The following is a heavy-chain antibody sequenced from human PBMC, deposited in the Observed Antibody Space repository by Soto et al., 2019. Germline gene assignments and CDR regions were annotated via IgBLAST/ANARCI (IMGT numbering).Heavy chain of an antibody. CDR1: GFTFTSSA. J-gene: IGHJ6*02. Sequence: SVKVSCKASGFTFTSSAVQWVRQARGQRLEWIGWIVVGSGNTNYAQKFQERVTITRDMSTSTAYMELSSLRSEDTAVYYCAADQHGGYSSGWPYYYYYGMDVWGQGTTVTVSS. V-gene: IGHV1-58*01. CDR3: AADQHGGYSSGWPYYYYYGMDV. CDR2: IVVGSGNT. D-gene: IGHD6-19*01.